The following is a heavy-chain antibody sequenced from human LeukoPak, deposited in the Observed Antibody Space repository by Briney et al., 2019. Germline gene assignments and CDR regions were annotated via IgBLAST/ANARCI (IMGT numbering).Heavy chain of an antibody. CDR3: ARDLFVS. CDR2: ISRDGDNT. CDR1: GFAFSSYW. Sequence: QPGGSLRLSCAASGFAFSSYWMHWVRQAPGKGLVWVSRISRDGDNTDYADSVKGRFTISRDNAKNTLYLLLNSLRAEDTAVYFCARDLFVSWGQGTLVTVCS. V-gene: IGHV3-74*01. J-gene: IGHJ4*02.